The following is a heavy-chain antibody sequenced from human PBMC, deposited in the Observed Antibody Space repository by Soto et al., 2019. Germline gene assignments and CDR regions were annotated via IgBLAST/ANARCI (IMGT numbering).Heavy chain of an antibody. J-gene: IGHJ4*02. V-gene: IGHV3-7*01. Sequence: PGGSLRLSCAASGFTFSSYWMSWVRQAPGKGLEWVANIKQDGSEKYYVDSVKGRFTISRDNAKNPLYLQMNSLRAEDTAVYYCARDHSGSRIVLVPAAVDYWGQGTLVTISS. CDR1: GFTFSSYW. CDR3: ARDHSGSRIVLVPAAVDY. CDR2: IKQDGSEK. D-gene: IGHD2-2*01.